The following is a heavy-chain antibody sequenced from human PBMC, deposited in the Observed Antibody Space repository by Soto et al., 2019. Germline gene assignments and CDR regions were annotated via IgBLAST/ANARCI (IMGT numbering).Heavy chain of an antibody. CDR2: MNPNNGNA. V-gene: IGHV1-8*01. CDR3: ARETYFDY. J-gene: IGHJ4*02. Sequence: ASVKVSCKASGFTFITYDFSWVRQAAGQGLEWMGWMNPNNGNAGFAQKFRGRINMTRNTSISTAYLELNSLTDEDTAVYYCARETYFDYWGQGTLVTVSS. CDR1: GFTFITYD.